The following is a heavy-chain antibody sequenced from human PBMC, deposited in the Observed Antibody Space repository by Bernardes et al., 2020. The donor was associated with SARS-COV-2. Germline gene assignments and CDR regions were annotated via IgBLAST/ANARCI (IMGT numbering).Heavy chain of an antibody. V-gene: IGHV3-73*01. CDR1: GFTFSDSA. CDR3: TRPVGWDRNGYYYDDVFDI. CDR2: IRSKANNYAT. Sequence: GSLRLSCAASGFTFSDSAMHWVRQASGKGLEWVGRIRSKANNYATAYASSVTGRFTISRDDSKNTAYLEMNSLKTEDTAVYYCTRPVGWDRNGYYYDDVFDILRQGTRVTVSS. D-gene: IGHD3-22*01. J-gene: IGHJ3*02.